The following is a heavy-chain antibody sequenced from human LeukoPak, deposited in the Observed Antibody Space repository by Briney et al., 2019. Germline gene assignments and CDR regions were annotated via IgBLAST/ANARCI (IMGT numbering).Heavy chain of an antibody. J-gene: IGHJ4*02. CDR2: INPNSGGT. CDR1: GYTFTGYY. D-gene: IGHD3-9*01. CDR3: VRLYDWGRLDY. V-gene: IGHV1-2*02. Sequence: ASVKVSCKTSGYTFTGYYLFWVRQAPGQGLEWMGWINPNSGGTNYAQKFQGRVTMTRDTSIRAAYMELSRLTSDDTAVYYCVRLYDWGRLDYWGQGTLVTVSS.